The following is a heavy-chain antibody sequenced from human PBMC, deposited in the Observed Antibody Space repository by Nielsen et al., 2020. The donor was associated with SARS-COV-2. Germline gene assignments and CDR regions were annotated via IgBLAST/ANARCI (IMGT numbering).Heavy chain of an antibody. Sequence: GESLKISCSASGFTFSSYAMHWVRQAPGKGLEYVSAISSNGGSTYYADSVKGRFTISRDNSKNTLYPQMSSLRAEDTAVYYCVGFDSSGWEPDYWGQGTLVTVSS. J-gene: IGHJ4*02. V-gene: IGHV3-64D*06. CDR3: VGFDSSGWEPDY. CDR2: ISSNGGST. D-gene: IGHD6-19*01. CDR1: GFTFSSYA.